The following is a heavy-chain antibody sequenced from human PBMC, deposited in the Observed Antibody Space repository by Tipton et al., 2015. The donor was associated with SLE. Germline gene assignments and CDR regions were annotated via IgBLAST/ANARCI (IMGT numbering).Heavy chain of an antibody. CDR1: GGSISSGGYF. CDR3: AREGLVDATSTVFDL. V-gene: IGHV4-31*03. J-gene: IGHJ5*02. Sequence: TLSLTCSVSGGSISSGGYFWSWIRQHPGKGLEWIGYTHNSGNSYYNPSLKSRVTISLDTSENQFSLTLTSETAADTALYYCAREGLVDATSTVFDLWGQGTLVTVSS. D-gene: IGHD2-15*01. CDR2: THNSGNS.